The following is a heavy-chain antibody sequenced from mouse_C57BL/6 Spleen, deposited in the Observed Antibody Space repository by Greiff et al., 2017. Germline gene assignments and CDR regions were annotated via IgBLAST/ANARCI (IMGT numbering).Heavy chain of an antibody. D-gene: IGHD4-1*01. CDR3: ARQLGGDAMDY. CDR1: GFTFSSYG. CDR2: ISSGGSYT. V-gene: IGHV5-6*01. J-gene: IGHJ4*01. Sequence: EVKLVESGGDLVKPGGSLKLSCAASGFTFSSYGMSWVRQTPDKRLEWVATISSGGSYTYYPASVKGRFTISRDNAKNTLYLQMSSLKSEDTAMYYCARQLGGDAMDYWGQGTSVTVSS.